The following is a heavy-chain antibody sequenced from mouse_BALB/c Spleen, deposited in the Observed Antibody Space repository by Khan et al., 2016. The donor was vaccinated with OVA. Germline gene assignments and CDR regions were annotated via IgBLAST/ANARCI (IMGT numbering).Heavy chain of an antibody. CDR3: AREPRAMDY. CDR2: INTYTGEP. V-gene: IGHV9-1*02. CDR1: GYTFTNYG. J-gene: IGHJ4*01. Sequence: QIQLVQSGPELKKPGETVKISCKAAGYTFTNYGMNWVKQAPGKGLKWMGWINTYTGEPTYADDFKGRFAFSLETSASTAYLQINNLKNEDMATYFCAREPRAMDYWGQGTSVTVSS.